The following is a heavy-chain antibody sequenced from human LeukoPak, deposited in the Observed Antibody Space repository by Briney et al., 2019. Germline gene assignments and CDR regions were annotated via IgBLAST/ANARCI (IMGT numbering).Heavy chain of an antibody. J-gene: IGHJ6*03. CDR2: ISAYNGNT. Sequence: ASVKVSCKASGYTFTSYGISWVRQAPGQGLEWMGWISAYNGNTNYAQKLQGRVTMTTDTSTSTAYMELRSLRSDDTAVYYCARGVPYDSSGSYYYYYYMDVWGKGTTVTVSS. D-gene: IGHD3-22*01. CDR1: GYTFTSYG. CDR3: ARGVPYDSSGSYYYYYYMDV. V-gene: IGHV1-18*01.